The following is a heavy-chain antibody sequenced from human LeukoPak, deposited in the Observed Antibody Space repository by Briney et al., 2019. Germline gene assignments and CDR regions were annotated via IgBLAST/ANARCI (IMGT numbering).Heavy chain of an antibody. CDR1: GFTFSSYW. CDR2: IKQDGSEK. J-gene: IGHJ4*02. D-gene: IGHD3-10*01. CDR3: ARVRVWFGEVFDY. V-gene: IGHV3-7*01. Sequence: GGSLRLSCAASGFTFSSYWMSWVRQAPGKGLEWVANIKQDGSEKYYVDSVKGRFTIPRDNAKNSLYLQMNSLRAEDTAVYYCARVRVWFGEVFDYWGQGTLVTVSS.